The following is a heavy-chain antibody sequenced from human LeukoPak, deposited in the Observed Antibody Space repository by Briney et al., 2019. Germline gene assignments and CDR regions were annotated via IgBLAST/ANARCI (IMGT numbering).Heavy chain of an antibody. CDR1: GGSISSYY. CDR3: ARGSSRGWFDP. J-gene: IGHJ5*02. CDR2: IYYSGST. V-gene: IGHV4-59*01. Sequence: SETLSLTCTVSGGSISSYYWSWTRQPPGKGLEWIGYIYYSGSTNYNPSLKSRVTISVDTSKNHFSLKLSSVTAADTAVYYCARGSSRGWFDPWGQGTLVTVSS.